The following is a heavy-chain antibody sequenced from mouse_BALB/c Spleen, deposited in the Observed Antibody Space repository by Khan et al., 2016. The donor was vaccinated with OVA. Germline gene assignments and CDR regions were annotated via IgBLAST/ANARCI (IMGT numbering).Heavy chain of an antibody. V-gene: IGHV3-2*02. J-gene: IGHJ2*01. Sequence: EVKLLESGPGLVKPSQSLSLTCTVTGYSITSGYAWNWIRQFPGNKLEWMGYISYSGVTSYTPSLKSRISITRDTSKNQLFLQLNSVTTEDTATYYCARGNYYGYYSDYWGQGTTLTVSS. D-gene: IGHD1-1*01. CDR1: GYSITSGYA. CDR2: ISYSGVT. CDR3: ARGNYYGYYSDY.